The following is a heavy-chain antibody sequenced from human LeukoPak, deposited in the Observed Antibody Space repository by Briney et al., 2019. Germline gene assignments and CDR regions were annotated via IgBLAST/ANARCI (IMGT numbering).Heavy chain of an antibody. J-gene: IGHJ4*02. CDR3: AKGSDTAGSYRPFDY. D-gene: IGHD3-10*01. CDR2: MNSGGGST. CDR1: GFTLSRST. Sequence: GGSLRLSCAASGFTLSRSTMSWLRQAPGKGLEWLSAMNSGGGSTSAESVKGRFTISRDNSKNTLYLQMNSLRDEDTAVYYCAKGSDTAGSYRPFDYWGQGTLVTVSS. V-gene: IGHV3-23*01.